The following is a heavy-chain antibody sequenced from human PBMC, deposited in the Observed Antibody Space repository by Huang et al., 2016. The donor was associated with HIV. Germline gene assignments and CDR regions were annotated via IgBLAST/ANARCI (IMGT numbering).Heavy chain of an antibody. V-gene: IGHV3-21*02. J-gene: IGHJ4*02. D-gene: IGHD2-21*02. CDR1: GFDFKDYG. Sequence: EVQLVESGGGLVHPGGSLRLSCVVSGFDFKDYGLNWVRQTAGKGREGVASISSDGNYIYDADSVKGRFTIFRDNAKNSVSLQINILGAEDTGVYFCARVDATANMMGVDLWGRGTLVTVSS. CDR2: ISSDGNYI. CDR3: ARVDATANMMGVDL.